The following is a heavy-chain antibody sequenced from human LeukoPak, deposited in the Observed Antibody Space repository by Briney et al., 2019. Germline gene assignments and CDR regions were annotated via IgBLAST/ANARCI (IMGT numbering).Heavy chain of an antibody. CDR2: IYTSGNT. Sequence: SETLSLTCTVSGDSISNNYWNWIRQPAGRGLEWIGRIYTSGNTNYNPSLKSRVAMSVDTSKNQFSLKLNSVTAADTAVYYCARGPRWLQLLGYYFDYWGQGTLVTVSS. D-gene: IGHD5-12*01. V-gene: IGHV4-4*07. CDR1: GDSISNNY. J-gene: IGHJ4*02. CDR3: ARGPRWLQLLGYYFDY.